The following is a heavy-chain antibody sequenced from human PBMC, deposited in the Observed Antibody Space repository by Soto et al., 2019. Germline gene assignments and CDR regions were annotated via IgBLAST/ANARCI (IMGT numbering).Heavy chain of an antibody. CDR3: ARGYGGSPDDY. J-gene: IGHJ4*02. V-gene: IGHV3-30-3*01. CDR2: ISYDGSNK. D-gene: IGHD2-15*01. CDR1: GFTFSGYA. Sequence: QEQLVESGGGVVQPGRSLRLSCVVSGFTFSGYAMHWVRQAPGKGLEWVAVISYDGSNKYYADSVKGRFIISRDNSKNTLSLQMNSLRAEDTAVYCCARGYGGSPDDYWGQGTLVTVSS.